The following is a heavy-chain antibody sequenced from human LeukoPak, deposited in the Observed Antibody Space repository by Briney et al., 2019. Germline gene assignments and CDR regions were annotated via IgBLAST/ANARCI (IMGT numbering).Heavy chain of an antibody. V-gene: IGHV1-2*02. D-gene: IGHD6-19*01. CDR2: INPNSGGT. CDR1: GYTFTSYY. CDR3: ARSGYSSGWYTF. J-gene: IGHJ4*02. Sequence: ASVKVSCKASGYTFTSYYMHWVRQAPGQGLEWMGWINPNSGGTNYAQKFQGRVTMTRDTSISAAYMELSRLRSDDTAVYYCARSGYSSGWYTFWGQGTLVTVSS.